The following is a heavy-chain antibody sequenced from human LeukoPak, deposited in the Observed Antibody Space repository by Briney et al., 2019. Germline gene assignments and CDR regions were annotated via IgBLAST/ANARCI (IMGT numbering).Heavy chain of an antibody. D-gene: IGHD2-15*01. CDR1: GYTFTGYY. Sequence: ASVKVSCKAFGYTFTGYYMHWVRQAPGQGLEWMGWINPNSGGTNYAQKFQGRVTMTRDTSISTAYMELSRLRSDDTAVYYCARRYSGGSYGMDVWGQGTTVTVSS. CDR3: ARRYSGGSYGMDV. V-gene: IGHV1-2*02. J-gene: IGHJ6*02. CDR2: INPNSGGT.